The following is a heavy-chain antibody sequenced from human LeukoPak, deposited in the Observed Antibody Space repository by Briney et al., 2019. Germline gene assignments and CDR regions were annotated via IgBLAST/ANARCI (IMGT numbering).Heavy chain of an antibody. J-gene: IGHJ5*02. CDR2: ISYDGSNK. CDR3: ARDGGGDILTGYCFDP. V-gene: IGHV3-30-3*01. CDR1: GFTFSSYA. Sequence: GGSLRLSCAASGFTFSSYAMHWVRQAPGKGLEWVAVISYDGSNKYYADSVKGRFTISRDNSKNTLYLQMNSLRAEDTAVYYCARDGGGDILTGYCFDPWGQGTLVTVSS. D-gene: IGHD3-9*01.